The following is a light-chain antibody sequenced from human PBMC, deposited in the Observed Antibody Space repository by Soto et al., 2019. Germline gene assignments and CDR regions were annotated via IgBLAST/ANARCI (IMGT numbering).Light chain of an antibody. CDR1: QSVSVY. J-gene: IGKJ3*01. CDR2: DAS. Sequence: IVLRQSPATLSLFPGERATLSCRASQSVSVYLAWYHQKPGQAPRLLIYDASNRATGIPARFSGRGSGTDFTLTISGLEPEDFAFYYCQQRSNWLFGPGTKVDIK. V-gene: IGKV3-11*01. CDR3: QQRSNWL.